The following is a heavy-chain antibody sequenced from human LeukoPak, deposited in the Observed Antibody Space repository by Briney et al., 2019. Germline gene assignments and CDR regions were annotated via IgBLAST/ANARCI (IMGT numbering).Heavy chain of an antibody. V-gene: IGHV1-24*01. D-gene: IGHD3-3*01. CDR2: FDPEDGET. CDR3: ARAFSRDYDFWSGYSYYFDY. Sequence: ASVKVSCKVSGYTLTELSMHWVRQAPGKGLEWMGGFDPEDGETIYAQKFQGRVTMTRDTSISTAYMELSRLRSDDTAVYYCARAFSRDYDFWSGYSYYFDYWGQGTLVTVSS. CDR1: GYTLTELS. J-gene: IGHJ4*02.